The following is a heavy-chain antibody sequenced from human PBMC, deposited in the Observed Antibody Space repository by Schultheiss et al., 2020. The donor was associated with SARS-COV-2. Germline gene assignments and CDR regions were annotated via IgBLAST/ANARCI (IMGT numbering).Heavy chain of an antibody. D-gene: IGHD6-13*01. CDR1: GFTFSNAW. CDR3: AKVIAAAGTGFDY. CDR2: ISWNSGSI. J-gene: IGHJ4*02. V-gene: IGHV3-9*01. Sequence: GGSLRLSCAASGFTFSNAWMSWVRQAPGKGLEWVSGISWNSGSIGYADSVKGRFTISRDNAKNSLYLQMNSLRAEDTALYYCAKVIAAAGTGFDYWGQGTLVNVSS.